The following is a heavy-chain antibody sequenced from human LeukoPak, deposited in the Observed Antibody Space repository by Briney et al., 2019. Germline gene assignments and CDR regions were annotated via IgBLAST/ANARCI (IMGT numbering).Heavy chain of an antibody. D-gene: IGHD6-19*01. CDR2: IYYSGST. Sequence: SETLSLTCTVSGGSISPYYWSWIRQPPGKGLEWIGYIYYSGSTNYNPSLKSRVTISVDTSKNQFSLKLSSVTAADTAVYYCARVHPPSSGWGLGPFDYWGQGTLVTVSS. J-gene: IGHJ4*02. CDR1: GGSISPYY. CDR3: ARVHPPSSGWGLGPFDY. V-gene: IGHV4-59*01.